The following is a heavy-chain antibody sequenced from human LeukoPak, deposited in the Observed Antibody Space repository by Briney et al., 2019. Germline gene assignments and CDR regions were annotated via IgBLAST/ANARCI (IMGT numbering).Heavy chain of an antibody. Sequence: GGSLRLSCAASGFSFSNYAVHWVRQAPGKGLEWVTTISYDGRNEYYTDSVKGRFTISRDNSKNTLYLQMNSLRAEDTAVYYCARDTPESYDFWSGYLPDYWGQGTLVTVSS. D-gene: IGHD3-3*01. V-gene: IGHV3-30*04. J-gene: IGHJ4*02. CDR2: ISYDGRNE. CDR3: ARDTPESYDFWSGYLPDY. CDR1: GFSFSNYA.